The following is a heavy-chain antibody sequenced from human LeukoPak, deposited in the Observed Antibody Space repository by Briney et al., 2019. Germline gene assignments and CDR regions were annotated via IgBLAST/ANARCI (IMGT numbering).Heavy chain of an antibody. CDR2: IYPGDSDT. Sequence: GESLKISXKGSGYSFTSYWIGWVRQMPGKGREWMGIIYPGDSDTIYSPSFQGQVTISADKSISTAYLQWSSLKASDTAMYYCARLYYYYDSSGYPTSTYFDYWGQGTLVTVSS. D-gene: IGHD3-22*01. CDR3: ARLYYYYDSSGYPTSTYFDY. V-gene: IGHV5-51*01. CDR1: GYSFTSYW. J-gene: IGHJ4*02.